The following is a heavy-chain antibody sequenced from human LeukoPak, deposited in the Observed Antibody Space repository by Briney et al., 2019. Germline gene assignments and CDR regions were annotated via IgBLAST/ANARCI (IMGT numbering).Heavy chain of an antibody. CDR3: ARGYSYGLAPFDY. CDR2: IKQDGSEE. V-gene: IGHV3-7*01. CDR1: GFTFTNYW. J-gene: IGHJ4*02. Sequence: PGGSLRLSCVASGFTFTNYWMSWARQVPGKGLEWVANIKQDGSEELYADSVRGRYTISRDNAKNSLYLQMNSLRAEDTAVYHCARGYSYGLAPFDYWGQGTLVSVSS. D-gene: IGHD5-18*01.